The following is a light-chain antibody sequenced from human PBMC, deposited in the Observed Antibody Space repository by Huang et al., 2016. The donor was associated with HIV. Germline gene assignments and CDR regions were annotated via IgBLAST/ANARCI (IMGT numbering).Light chain of an antibody. CDR1: QSVLSPSNNRNH. Sequence: DIAMTQSPDSLAVSLGERATSSCVSSQSVLSPSNNRNHLAWSQQKPRQPPKLLIYWASTRESGVPDRFRGSGSATDFTLTIDNLQAEDVALYFCQQYYSIPGFGQGTYVEV. CDR2: WAS. V-gene: IGKV4-1*01. J-gene: IGKJ2*03. CDR3: QQYYSIPG.